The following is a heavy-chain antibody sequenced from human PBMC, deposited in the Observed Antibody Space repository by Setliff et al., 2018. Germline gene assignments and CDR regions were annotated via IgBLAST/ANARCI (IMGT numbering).Heavy chain of an antibody. Sequence: SFPSSFSLFLSFSMHWVRQVPGEGLESLGRIDPRDDFTVYAERFKDRLTITADTSTDTSYMEMSSLRFEDTAVYYCAIDYGPTGTPYHWGQGTPVTVSS. V-gene: IGHV1-69-2*01. CDR2: IDPRDDFT. CDR1: FSLFLSFS. CDR3: AIDYGPTGTPYH. J-gene: IGHJ4*02. D-gene: IGHD1-1*01.